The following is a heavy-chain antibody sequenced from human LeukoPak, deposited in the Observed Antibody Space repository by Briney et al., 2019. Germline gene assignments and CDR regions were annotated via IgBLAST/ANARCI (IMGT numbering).Heavy chain of an antibody. V-gene: IGHV3-23*01. D-gene: IGHD4-23*01. J-gene: IGHJ4*02. Sequence: GGSLRLSCSASGFNFNNFAMSWIRQAPGKRLEWVSTIGDSGSGGSYADSVRGRFTISRDNSKNIVYLQMHSLRVDDSAVYYCSRIKYGGNSGYHFDYWGQGTLVTVSS. CDR3: SRIKYGGNSGYHFDY. CDR2: IGDSGSGG. CDR1: GFNFNNFA.